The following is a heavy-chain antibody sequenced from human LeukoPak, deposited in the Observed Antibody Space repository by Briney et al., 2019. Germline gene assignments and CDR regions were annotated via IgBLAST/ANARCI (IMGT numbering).Heavy chain of an antibody. D-gene: IGHD3-9*01. V-gene: IGHV3-23*01. CDR1: GFTFSSYG. CDR3: AKVSESNYDILTGYYTPYYFDY. CDR2: ISDSGGST. Sequence: GGSLRLSCAASGFTFSSYGMSWVRQAPGKGLEWVPGISDSGGSTFYADSVKGRFTISRDNSKNILYLQMNSLRADDTAVYYCAKVSESNYDILTGYYTPYYFDYWGQGTLVTVSS. J-gene: IGHJ4*02.